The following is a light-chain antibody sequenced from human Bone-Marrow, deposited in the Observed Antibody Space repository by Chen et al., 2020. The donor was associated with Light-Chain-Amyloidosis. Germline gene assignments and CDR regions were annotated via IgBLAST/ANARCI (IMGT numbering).Light chain of an antibody. CDR1: DLPTKY. Sequence: SYALTHPPSASVSPGPTARTTCPGDDLPTKYAYWYQQKPGQAPVPVIHRDTERPSGSSERFSGSSSGTTATLTISGVQAEDEADYHCQSADSSGTYEVIFGGGTKLTVL. J-gene: IGLJ2*01. CDR3: QSADSSGTYEVI. V-gene: IGLV3-25*03. CDR2: RDT.